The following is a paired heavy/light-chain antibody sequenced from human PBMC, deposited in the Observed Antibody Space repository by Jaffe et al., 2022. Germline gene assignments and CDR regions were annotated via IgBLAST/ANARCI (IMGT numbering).Heavy chain of an antibody. Sequence: QVQLVQSGAEVKKPGASVKVSCKVSGYTLTELSMHWVRQAPGKGLEWMGGFDPEDGETIYAQKFQGRVTMTEDTSTDTAYMELSSLRSEDTAVYYCATEDRLGYCSGGSCFPAPRGNWFDPWGQGTLVTVSS. D-gene: IGHD2-15*01. CDR3: ATEDRLGYCSGGSCFPAPRGNWFDP. J-gene: IGHJ5*02. V-gene: IGHV1-24*01. CDR1: GYTLTELS. CDR2: FDPEDGET.
Light chain of an antibody. V-gene: IGLV3-1*01. CDR1: KLGDKY. J-gene: IGLJ3*02. Sequence: SYELTQPPSVSVSPGQTASITCSGDKLGDKYACWYQQKPGQSPVLVIYQDSKRPSGIPERFSGSNSGNTATLTISGTQAMDEADYYCQAWDSSTPVFGGGTKLTVL. CDR3: QAWDSSTPV. CDR2: QDS.